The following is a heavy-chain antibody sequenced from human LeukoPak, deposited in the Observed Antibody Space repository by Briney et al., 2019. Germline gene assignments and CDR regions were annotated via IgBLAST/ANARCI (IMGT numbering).Heavy chain of an antibody. Sequence: GGSLRLSCAASGFTFSSFAMSWVRQAPGKGLEWVSGISGSGGSTYYADSVKGRFTISRDRSKDTLYLQMNSLRAEDTALYYCAKDSHYDRSGYYSTWGQGTLVTVSS. CDR1: GFTFSSFA. V-gene: IGHV3-23*01. CDR2: ISGSGGST. CDR3: AKDSHYDRSGYYST. J-gene: IGHJ4*02. D-gene: IGHD3-22*01.